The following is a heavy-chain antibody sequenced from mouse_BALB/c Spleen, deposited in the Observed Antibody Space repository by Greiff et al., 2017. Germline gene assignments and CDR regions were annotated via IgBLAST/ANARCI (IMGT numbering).Heavy chain of an antibody. V-gene: IGHV5-12-1*01. J-gene: IGHJ3*01. Sequence: EVQRVESGGGLVKPGGSLKLSCAASGFAFSSYDMSWVRQTPEKRLEWVAYISSGGGSTYYPDTVKGRFTISRDNAKNTLYLQMSSLKSEDTAMYYCARHRDVGFAYWGQGTLVTVSA. CDR3: ARHRDVGFAY. CDR1: GFAFSSYD. CDR2: ISSGGGST.